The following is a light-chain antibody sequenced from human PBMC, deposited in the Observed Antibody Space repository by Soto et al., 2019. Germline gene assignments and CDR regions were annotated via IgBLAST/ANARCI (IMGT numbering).Light chain of an antibody. J-gene: IGKJ4*01. CDR2: DAS. V-gene: IGKV3-11*01. CDR1: QSVSSS. Sequence: EIVLTQSPAPLSLSPGERATLSCRASQSVSSSLAWYQQKPGKAPRLLIYDASNRATGIPARFSGSGSGTDFTPAISSLEPEDFAVYYCQQRSNWLLSFGGGTKVEIK. CDR3: QQRSNWLLS.